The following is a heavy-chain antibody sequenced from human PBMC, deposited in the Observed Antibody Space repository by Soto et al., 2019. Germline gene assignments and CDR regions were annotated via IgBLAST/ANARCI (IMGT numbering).Heavy chain of an antibody. V-gene: IGHV3-48*03. CDR2: ISHTDRLT. CDR3: ARDTGRASADL. Sequence: EVQLAESGGDLVQPGGSLRLSCVGSGFTFSYYEMNWVRQAPGKGLERVAFISHTDRLTHYPDSVKGRFTISRDNAQNSLYLEMTSLRVEDTGVHYCARDTGRASADLWGQGTLVTVSS. D-gene: IGHD6-13*01. CDR1: GFTFSYYE. J-gene: IGHJ5*02.